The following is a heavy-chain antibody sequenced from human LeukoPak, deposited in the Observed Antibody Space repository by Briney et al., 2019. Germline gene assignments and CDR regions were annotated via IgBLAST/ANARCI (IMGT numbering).Heavy chain of an antibody. J-gene: IGHJ1*01. CDR3: AKDDYYDSSGLFQH. D-gene: IGHD3-22*01. V-gene: IGHV3-9*01. CDR1: GFTFDDYA. CDR2: INQNSGSK. Sequence: PGGSLRLSCAASGFTFDDYAMHWVRQSTGKGLEWGSGINQNSGSKGYAASVNGRFTISKDNDKNSLYLQMNSLRAEDTALYYCAKDDYYDSSGLFQHWGQGTLVTVSS.